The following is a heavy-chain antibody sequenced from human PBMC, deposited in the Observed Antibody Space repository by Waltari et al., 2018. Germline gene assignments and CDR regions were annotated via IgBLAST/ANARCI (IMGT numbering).Heavy chain of an antibody. Sequence: EVQLVESGGGLIQPGGSLSLSCAASGFAVSSNYMSWVRQAPGKGLEWVSVIYSGGSTYYADSVKGRFTISRDNSKNTLYLQMNSLRAEDTAVYYCASYRDYYYGMDVWGQGTTVTVSS. CDR2: IYSGGST. J-gene: IGHJ6*02. CDR3: ASYRDYYYGMDV. V-gene: IGHV3-53*01. D-gene: IGHD3-16*02. CDR1: GFAVSSNY.